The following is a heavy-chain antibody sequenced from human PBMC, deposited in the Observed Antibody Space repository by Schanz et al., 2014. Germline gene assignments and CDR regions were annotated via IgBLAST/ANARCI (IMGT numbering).Heavy chain of an antibody. V-gene: IGHV3-33*08. D-gene: IGHD1-1*01. Sequence: VQLLESGGGLVQPGESLRLSCAASGFSFSSYTMSWVRQAPGKGLEWVALISYDGSSKNHADSVQGRFTISRDNSKNALYLQMDSLRAEDTAVYYCMAMGRNTSHYFDHWGQGTLVTVSS. CDR3: MAMGRNTSHYFDH. J-gene: IGHJ4*02. CDR1: GFSFSSYT. CDR2: ISYDGSSK.